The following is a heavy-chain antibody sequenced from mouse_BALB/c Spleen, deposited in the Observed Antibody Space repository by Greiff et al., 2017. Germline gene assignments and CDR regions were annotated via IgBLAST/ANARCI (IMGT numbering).Heavy chain of an antibody. CDR1: GFSLTSYG. CDR3: AKGPVLYGSSYWYFDV. Sequence: QVQLKQSGPSLVQPSQSLSITCTASGFSLTSYGVHWVRQSPGKGLEWLGVIWRGGSTDYNAAFMSRLSITKDNSKSQVFFKMNSLQADDTAIYYCAKGPVLYGSSYWYFDVWGAGTTVTVSS. CDR2: IWRGGST. V-gene: IGHV2-5-1*01. J-gene: IGHJ1*01. D-gene: IGHD1-1*01.